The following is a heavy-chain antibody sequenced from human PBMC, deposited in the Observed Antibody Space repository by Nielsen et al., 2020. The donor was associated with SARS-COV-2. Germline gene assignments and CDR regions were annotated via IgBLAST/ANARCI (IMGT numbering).Heavy chain of an antibody. CDR1: GFIVSDKY. CDR2: IYSGGST. J-gene: IGHJ6*02. CDR3: TKGRYYGLDV. D-gene: IGHD2-8*01. V-gene: IGHV3-66*01. Sequence: GASLTLSCAASGFIVSDKYMSWVRQAPGKGLECVSVIYSGGSTYYADSVKGRFTVSRDNTKNTLYLQMNSLRAEDTAVYYCTKGRYYGLDVWGQGTTVTVSS.